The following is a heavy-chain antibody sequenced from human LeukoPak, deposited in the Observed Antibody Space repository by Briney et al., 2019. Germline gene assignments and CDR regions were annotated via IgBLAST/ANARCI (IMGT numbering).Heavy chain of an antibody. CDR3: ARASYGSGSWWFDP. Sequence: SETLSLTCTVSGGSISSYYWSWIRQPPGKGLEWIEYIYYSGSTNYNPSLKSRVTISVDTSKNQFSLKLSSVTAADTAVYYCARASYGSGSWWFDPWGQGTLVTVSS. D-gene: IGHD3-10*01. J-gene: IGHJ5*02. V-gene: IGHV4-59*01. CDR1: GGSISSYY. CDR2: IYYSGST.